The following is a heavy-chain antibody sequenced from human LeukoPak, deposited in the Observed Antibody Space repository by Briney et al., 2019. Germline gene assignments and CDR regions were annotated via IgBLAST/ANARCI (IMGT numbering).Heavy chain of an antibody. J-gene: IGHJ4*02. D-gene: IGHD3-22*01. V-gene: IGHV1-18*01. CDR1: GYTFTSYG. CDR2: ISAYNGNT. Sequence: ASVKVSCKASGYTFTSYGISWVRQAPGQGLEWMGWISAYNGNTNYAQKLQGRVTMTTDTSTSTAYMELRSLRSDDTAMYYCARDRYDSSGYVPSDFDYWGQGTLVTVSS. CDR3: ARDRYDSSGYVPSDFDY.